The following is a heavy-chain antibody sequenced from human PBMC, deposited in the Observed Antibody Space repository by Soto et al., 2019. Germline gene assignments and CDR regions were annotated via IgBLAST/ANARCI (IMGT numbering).Heavy chain of an antibody. CDR2: INSDGSST. D-gene: IGHD6-13*01. CDR3: AIIAADTQTHYYGMDV. Sequence: EVQLVESGGGLVQPGGSLRLSCAASGFTFSSYWMHWVRQAPGKGLVWVSRINSDGSSTSYADSVKGRFTISRDNAKNTLDLQMNSLRAEDTAVYYCAIIAADTQTHYYGMDVWGQGTTVTVSS. CDR1: GFTFSSYW. V-gene: IGHV3-74*01. J-gene: IGHJ6*02.